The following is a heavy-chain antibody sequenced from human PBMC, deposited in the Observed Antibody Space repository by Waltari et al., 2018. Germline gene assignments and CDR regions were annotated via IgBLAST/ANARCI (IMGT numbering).Heavy chain of an antibody. J-gene: IGHJ4*02. CDR3: ARDRLQSFDY. V-gene: IGHV3-33*01. D-gene: IGHD5-12*01. Sequence: QVQLVESGGGVVQPGRSLRLSCAASGFTFSSYGMHWVRQAPGKGLEWVEVIWYYGSNKYYADAVKGRFTISRDNSKNTLYLQMNSLRAEDTAVYYCARDRLQSFDYWGQGTLVTVSS. CDR2: IWYYGSNK. CDR1: GFTFSSYG.